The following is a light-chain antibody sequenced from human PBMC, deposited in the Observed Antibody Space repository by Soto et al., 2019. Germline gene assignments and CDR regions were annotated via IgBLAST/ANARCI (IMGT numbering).Light chain of an antibody. Sequence: SVLTQPPSVSGAPGQRVTISCTGNSSNIGAGYDVHWYQQLPGTAPKLLIYGNSNRPSGVPDRFSGSKSGTSASLAITGLQAEDESDYYCQYFDVSLSGGDWVFGGGTQLTVL. CDR1: SSNIGAGYD. J-gene: IGLJ3*02. CDR3: QYFDVSLSGGDWV. V-gene: IGLV1-40*01. CDR2: GNS.